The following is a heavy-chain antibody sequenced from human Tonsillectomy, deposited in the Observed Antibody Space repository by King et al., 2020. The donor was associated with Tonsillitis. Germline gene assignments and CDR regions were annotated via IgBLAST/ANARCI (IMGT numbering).Heavy chain of an antibody. CDR1: GFIFRSYA. Sequence: QLVQSGGGLVQPEGSLRLSCAGSGFIFRSYAMYWVRQAPGKGLEWVALIYAGGRATFFGDSVKGRFSISRDDSHEMLFLEMNSLRAEDTAMYYCVRDLTGPFDFWGQGTLVTVSS. J-gene: IGHJ4*02. V-gene: IGHV3-23*03. CDR2: IYAGGRAT. CDR3: VRDLTGPFDF.